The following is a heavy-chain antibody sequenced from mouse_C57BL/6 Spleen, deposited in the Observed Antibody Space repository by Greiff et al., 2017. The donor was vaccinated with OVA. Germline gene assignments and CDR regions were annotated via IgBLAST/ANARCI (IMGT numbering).Heavy chain of an antibody. Sequence: QVQLQQSGAELVRPGASVKLSCKASGYTFTDYYINWVKQRPGQGLEWIARIYPGSGNTYYNEKFKGKATLTAEKSSSTAYMQLSSLTSEDSAVYYCAIIHVYAMDYWGQGTSVTVSS. CDR2: IYPGSGNT. J-gene: IGHJ4*01. D-gene: IGHD5-1-1*01. CDR1: GYTFTDYY. V-gene: IGHV1-76*01. CDR3: AIIHVYAMDY.